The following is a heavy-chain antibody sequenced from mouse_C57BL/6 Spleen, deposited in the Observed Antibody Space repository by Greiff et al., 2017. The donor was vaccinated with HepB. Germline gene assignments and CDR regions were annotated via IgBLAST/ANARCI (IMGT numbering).Heavy chain of an antibody. CDR1: GFTFSSYG. V-gene: IGHV5-6*01. CDR2: ISSGGSYT. CDR3: ARHAVTNQHQDRVYAMDY. D-gene: IGHD2-3*01. Sequence: EVMLVESGGDLVKPGGSLKLSCAASGFTFSSYGMSWVRQTPDKRLEWVATISSGGSYTYYPDSVKGRFTISRDNAKNTLYLQMSSLKSEDTAMYYCARHAVTNQHQDRVYAMDYWGQGTSVTVSS. J-gene: IGHJ4*01.